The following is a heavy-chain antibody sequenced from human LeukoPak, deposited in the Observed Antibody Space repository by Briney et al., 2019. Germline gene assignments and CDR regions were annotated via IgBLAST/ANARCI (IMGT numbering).Heavy chain of an antibody. J-gene: IGHJ4*02. D-gene: IGHD3-9*01. CDR1: GFTFSSYS. CDR3: ARGGLTYYDILTGCHFDY. V-gene: IGHV3-21*01. Sequence: GGSLRLSCAASGFTFSSYSMNWVRQAPGKGLEWVSSISSSSSYIYYADSVKGRFTISRDNAKNSLYLQMNSLRAEDTAVYYCARGGLTYYDILTGCHFDYWGQGTLVTVSS. CDR2: ISSSSSYI.